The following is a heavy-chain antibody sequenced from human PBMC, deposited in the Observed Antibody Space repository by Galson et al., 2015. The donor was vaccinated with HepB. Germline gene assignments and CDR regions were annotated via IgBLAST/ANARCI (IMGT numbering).Heavy chain of an antibody. J-gene: IGHJ5*02. D-gene: IGHD6-13*01. CDR3: ARGIGEKYSSSWYAP. Sequence: SVKVSCKASGGTFSSYAISWVRQAPGQGLEWMGGIIPIFGTANYAQKLQGRVTMTTDTSTSTAYMELRSLRSDDTAVYYCARGIGEKYSSSWYAPWGQGTLVTVSS. CDR1: GGTFSSYA. V-gene: IGHV1-69*05. CDR2: IIPIFGTA.